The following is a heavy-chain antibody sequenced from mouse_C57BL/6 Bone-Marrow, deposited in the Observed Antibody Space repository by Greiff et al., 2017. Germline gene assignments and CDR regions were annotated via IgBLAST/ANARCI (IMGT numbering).Heavy chain of an antibody. CDR3: AKAGNYFDY. Sequence: QVHLQQPGAELVGPGTSVKLSCKASGYTFTSSWLPWVKQRPGQGLEWIGVIDPSDSYTNYNQKFKGKATLTVDTSSSTAYMQLSSLTSEDSAVYYCAKAGNYFDYWGQGTTLTVSS. J-gene: IGHJ2*01. CDR1: GYTFTSSW. V-gene: IGHV1-59*01. D-gene: IGHD4-1*01. CDR2: IDPSDSYT.